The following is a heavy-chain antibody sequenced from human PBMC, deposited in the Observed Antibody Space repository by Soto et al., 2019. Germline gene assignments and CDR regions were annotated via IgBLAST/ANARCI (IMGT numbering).Heavy chain of an antibody. CDR1: GGSISSYY. V-gene: IGHV4-59*08. D-gene: IGHD1-26*01. J-gene: IGHJ4*02. Sequence: QVQLQESGPGLVKPSETLSLTCTVSGGSISSYYWSWIRQPPGKGLEWIGYMHYSGSSNYNPFLNSRLTLSVDTSKNQFSLKLRSVTAADTAVYYCARRGSYPYFDYWGQGTLVTVSS. CDR3: ARRGSYPYFDY. CDR2: MHYSGSS.